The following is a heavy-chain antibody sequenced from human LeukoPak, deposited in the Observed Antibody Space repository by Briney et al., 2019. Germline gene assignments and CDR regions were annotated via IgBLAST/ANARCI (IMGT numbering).Heavy chain of an antibody. J-gene: IGHJ4*02. CDR2: INPNSGGT. D-gene: IGHD3-16*02. V-gene: IGHV1-2*02. CDR3: ARDPDILTGYYDCAWGSYPRDY. Sequence: ASVKVSCKASGYTFTGYYMHWVRQAPGQGLEWMGWINPNSGGTNYAQKFQGRVTMTRDTSISTAYMELSRLRSDDTAVYYCARDPDILTGYYDCAWGSYPRDYWGQGTLVTVSS. CDR1: GYTFTGYY.